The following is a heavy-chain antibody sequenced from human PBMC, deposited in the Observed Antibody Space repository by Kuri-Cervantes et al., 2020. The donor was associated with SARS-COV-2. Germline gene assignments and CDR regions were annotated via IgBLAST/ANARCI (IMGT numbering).Heavy chain of an antibody. J-gene: IGHJ4*02. V-gene: IGHV3-20*01. CDR2: INWNGGST. D-gene: IGHD3-22*01. Sequence: GGSLRLSCAASGFTFSNAWMSWVRQAPGKGLEWVSGINWNGGSTGYADSVKGRFTISRDNAKNSLYLQMNSLRAEDTALYHCARQPPGIMIVVVTHWGQGTLVTVSS. CDR3: ARQPPGIMIVVVTH. CDR1: GFTFSNAW.